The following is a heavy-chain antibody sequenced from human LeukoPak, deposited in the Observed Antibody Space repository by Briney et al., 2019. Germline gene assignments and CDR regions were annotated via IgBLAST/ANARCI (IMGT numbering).Heavy chain of an antibody. J-gene: IGHJ4*02. V-gene: IGHV1-18*01. CDR1: GGTFSSSF. CDR3: AREKVAVAGPDFDY. Sequence: ASVKVSCKASGGTFSSSFINWVRQAPGQGLEWMGWISAYNGNTNYAQKFQGRVTMTTDTSTSTAYMELRSLRSDDTAVYYCAREKVAVAGPDFDYWGQGTLVTVSS. D-gene: IGHD6-19*01. CDR2: ISAYNGNT.